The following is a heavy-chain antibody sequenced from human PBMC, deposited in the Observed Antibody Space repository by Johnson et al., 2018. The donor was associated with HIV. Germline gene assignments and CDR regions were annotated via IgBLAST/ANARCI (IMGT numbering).Heavy chain of an antibody. D-gene: IGHD5-18*01. CDR1: GFTFSSSW. J-gene: IGHJ3*02. V-gene: IGHV3-7*01. CDR3: AREPRLLTDAFDI. Sequence: VQLVESGGGLVQLGGSLRLSCAASGFTFSSSWMSWVRRAPGTGLAWVANINQDASENYSADSVTGLFTISRDNSKNTLYLQMNSLRVEDTAVYYCAREPRLLTDAFDIWGQGTMVTVSS. CDR2: INQDASEN.